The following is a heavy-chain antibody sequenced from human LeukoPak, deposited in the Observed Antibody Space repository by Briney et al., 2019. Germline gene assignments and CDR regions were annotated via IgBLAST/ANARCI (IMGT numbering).Heavy chain of an antibody. CDR3: ARDLWSIALDY. D-gene: IGHD3-3*01. Sequence: GASVKVSCKASGYTFTTYGMNWVRQAPGQGLEWMGWINTNTGNPTYAQGFTGRFVFSLDTSVSTAYLQISSLKAEDTAVYYCARDLWSIALDYWGQGTLVTVSS. V-gene: IGHV7-4-1*02. CDR1: GYTFTTYG. CDR2: INTNTGNP. J-gene: IGHJ4*02.